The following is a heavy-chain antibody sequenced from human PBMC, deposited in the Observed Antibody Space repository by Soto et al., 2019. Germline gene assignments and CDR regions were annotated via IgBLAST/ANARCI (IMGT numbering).Heavy chain of an antibody. Sequence: QVQLVQSGAEVQKPGASVKVSCKASGYTFTGYYMHWVRQAPGQGLEWMGWINPNSGGTNYAQKCQGWVTMTRDTSISTAYMELSRLRSDDTAVYYCARDRRDYADPRGAFDIWGQGTMVNVAS. CDR2: INPNSGGT. J-gene: IGHJ3*02. V-gene: IGHV1-2*04. CDR3: ARDRRDYADPRGAFDI. D-gene: IGHD4-17*01. CDR1: GYTFTGYY.